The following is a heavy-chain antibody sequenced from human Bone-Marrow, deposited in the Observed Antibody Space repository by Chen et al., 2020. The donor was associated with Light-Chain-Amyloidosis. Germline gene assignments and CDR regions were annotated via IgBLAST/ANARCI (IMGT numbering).Heavy chain of an antibody. J-gene: IGHJ4*02. CDR2: ISGSGGST. Sequence: EVQLLESGGGLVQPGGSLRLSCAAPGFTFSSYAMPWVRQAPGKGLEWVSAISGSGGSTYYADSVKGRFTISRDNSKNTLYLQMNSLRAEDTAVYYCAKDRWDYYDSSGYYGYFDYWGQGTLVTVSS. V-gene: IGHV3-23*01. CDR1: GFTFSSYA. D-gene: IGHD3-22*01. CDR3: AKDRWDYYDSSGYYGYFDY.